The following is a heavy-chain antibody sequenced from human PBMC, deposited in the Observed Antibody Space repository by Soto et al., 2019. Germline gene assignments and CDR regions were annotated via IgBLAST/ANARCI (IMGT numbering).Heavy chain of an antibody. Sequence: SLRLSCAASGFTFSSYAMHWVRQAPGKGLEWVAVISYDGSNKYYADSVKGRFTISRDNSKNTLYLQMNSLRAEDTAVYYCAREFRFEQAVDYWGQGTLVTVSS. CDR2: ISYDGSNK. CDR1: GFTFSSYA. V-gene: IGHV3-30-3*01. J-gene: IGHJ4*02. CDR3: AREFRFEQAVDY. D-gene: IGHD3-10*01.